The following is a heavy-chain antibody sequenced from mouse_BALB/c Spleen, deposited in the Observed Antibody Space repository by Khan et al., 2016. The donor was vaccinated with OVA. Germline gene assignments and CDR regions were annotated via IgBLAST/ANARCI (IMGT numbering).Heavy chain of an antibody. D-gene: IGHD1-1*02. V-gene: IGHV2-3*01. CDR2: VWGDGST. CDR1: GFSLTNYG. J-gene: IGHJ1*01. CDR3: AKFCYGGVSNWYFAV. Sequence: QVQLKQSGPGLVAPSRSLSITCTVSGFSLTNYGVSWVRQPPGKGLEWLGVVWGDGSTNYHSALKSRLSISKDNSKSQVFLKLTSLQTDDTAPYYCAKFCYGGVSNWYFAVKGAGTTVTVSS.